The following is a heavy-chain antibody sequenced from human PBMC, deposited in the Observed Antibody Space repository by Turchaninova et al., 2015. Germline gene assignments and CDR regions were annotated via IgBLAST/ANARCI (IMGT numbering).Heavy chain of an antibody. CDR3: ASGVDTALDY. CDR2: INSDGSST. D-gene: IGHD5-18*01. CDR1: GFTFRRYW. J-gene: IGHJ4*02. V-gene: IGHV3-74*01. Sequence: EVQLLESGGGLVQPGGSLRLSCAASGFTFRRYWLHWVRQAPGKGLVWVSRINSDGSSTSDGESVKGRFTISRDNAKGTLYLQMDSLRAEETAVYYCASGVDTALDYWGQGTLVTVSS.